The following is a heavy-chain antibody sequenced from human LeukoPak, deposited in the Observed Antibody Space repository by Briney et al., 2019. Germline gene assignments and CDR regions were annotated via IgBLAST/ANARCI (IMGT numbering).Heavy chain of an antibody. CDR3: ARSTPYGVFDY. Sequence: ASVMVSCKASGYTFTSYAMHWVRQAPGQRLEWMGWINAGNGNTKYSQKFQGRVTITRDTSASTAYMELSSLRSEDTAVYYCARSTPYGVFDYWGQGTLVTVSS. CDR1: GYTFTSYA. CDR2: INAGNGNT. V-gene: IGHV1-3*01. J-gene: IGHJ4*02. D-gene: IGHD4-17*01.